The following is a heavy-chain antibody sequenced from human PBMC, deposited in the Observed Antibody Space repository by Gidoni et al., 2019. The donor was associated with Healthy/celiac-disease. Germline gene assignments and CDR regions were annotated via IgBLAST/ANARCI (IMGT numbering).Heavy chain of an antibody. V-gene: IGHV3-30*18. D-gene: IGHD3-10*01. CDR1: GFPFSSYG. J-gene: IGHJ6*02. CDR3: AKVLLWLGEERGGMDV. CDR2: IAYDGSNK. Sequence: QVQLVESGGGVVQPGRSLRLSCAASGFPFSSYGMHWVRQAPGKGLEWVAVIAYDGSNKYYADSVKGRFTISRDNSKNTLYLQMNSLRAEDTAGDYCAKVLLWLGEERGGMDVWGQGTTVTVSS.